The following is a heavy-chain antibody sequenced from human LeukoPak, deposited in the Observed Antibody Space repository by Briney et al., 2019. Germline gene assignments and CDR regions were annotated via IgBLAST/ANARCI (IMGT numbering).Heavy chain of an antibody. CDR2: IRQDGREK. V-gene: IGHV3-7*03. CDR1: PGITFSDYR. D-gene: IGHD6-19*01. Sequence: GGSLRLSCAASPGITFSDYRMNWVRQAPGKGLEWVAIIRQDGREKLYLDSVKGRSTISRDNAKSSVYLQINSLRAEDTAVYYCVGGIGWQPDYWGQGTLVTVSS. J-gene: IGHJ4*02. CDR3: VGGIGWQPDY.